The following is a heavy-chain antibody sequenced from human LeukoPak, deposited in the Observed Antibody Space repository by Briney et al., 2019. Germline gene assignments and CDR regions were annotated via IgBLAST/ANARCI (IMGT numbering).Heavy chain of an antibody. J-gene: IGHJ4*02. CDR2: IHYSGST. CDR1: AGSVTPYY. Sequence: PSETLSLTCTVSAGSVTPYYWRWIRQPPGKGLEWLGHIHYSGSTQYKPSLRSRVTLSVDTSKNQFSLKVTSVTAADTAIYYCARSDSGSIPPLDYWGQGTLVTVSS. V-gene: IGHV4-59*02. D-gene: IGHD2-2*01. CDR3: ARSDSGSIPPLDY.